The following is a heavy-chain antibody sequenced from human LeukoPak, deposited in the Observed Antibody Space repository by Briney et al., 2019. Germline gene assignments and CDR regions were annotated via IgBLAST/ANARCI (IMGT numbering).Heavy chain of an antibody. CDR2: MNPNSGHT. J-gene: IGHJ6*03. Sequence: ASVKLSCKASGYTFNSSDINWVRQATGQGLEWMGWMNPNSGHTGYAQKFQGRITFTKNTSISTAYMELSSLRPEDTAVYFCARGVDYALWSDSSYQFYYMDVWGKGATVTVSS. D-gene: IGHD3-3*01. CDR3: ARGVDYALWSDSSYQFYYMDV. V-gene: IGHV1-8*03. CDR1: GYTFNSSD.